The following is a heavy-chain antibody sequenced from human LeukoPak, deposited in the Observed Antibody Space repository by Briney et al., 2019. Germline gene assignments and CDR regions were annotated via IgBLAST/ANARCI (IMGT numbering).Heavy chain of an antibody. J-gene: IGHJ3*02. CDR3: ARVGAYDSISLDAFDI. D-gene: IGHD3-22*01. Sequence: ASVKVSCKASGYTFTGYYMHWVRQAPGQGLEWMGWINPNSGGTNYAQKFQGRVTMTRDTSISTAHMELSRLRSDDTAVYYCARVGAYDSISLDAFDIWGQGTMVTVSS. V-gene: IGHV1-2*02. CDR2: INPNSGGT. CDR1: GYTFTGYY.